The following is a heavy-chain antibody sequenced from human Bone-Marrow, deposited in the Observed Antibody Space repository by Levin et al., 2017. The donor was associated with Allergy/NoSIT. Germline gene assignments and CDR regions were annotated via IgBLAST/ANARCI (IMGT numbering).Heavy chain of an antibody. CDR2: IYYSGST. J-gene: IGHJ4*02. D-gene: IGHD1-14*01. CDR1: GGSISSSSYY. Sequence: SETLSLTCTVSGGSISSSSYYWGWIRQPPGKGLEWIGSIYYSGSTYYNPSLKSRVTISVDTSKNQFSLKLSSVTAADTAVYYCAREPTTPPYYFDYWGQGTLVTVSS. CDR3: AREPTTPPYYFDY. V-gene: IGHV4-39*02.